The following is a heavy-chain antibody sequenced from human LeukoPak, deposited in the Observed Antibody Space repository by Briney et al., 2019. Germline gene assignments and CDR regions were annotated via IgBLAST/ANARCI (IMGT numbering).Heavy chain of an antibody. D-gene: IGHD2-15*01. CDR1: GGSISSGGYY. J-gene: IGHJ5*02. V-gene: IGHV4-31*03. CDR2: IYYSGST. Sequence: SETLSLTCTVSGGSISSGGYYWSWIRQHPGKGLEWIGYIYYSGSTYYNPSLKSRVTISVDTSKNQFSLKLSSVTAADTAVYYCPRGLGYCSGGSGYVSWFDPWGQGTLVTVSS. CDR3: PRGLGYCSGGSGYVSWFDP.